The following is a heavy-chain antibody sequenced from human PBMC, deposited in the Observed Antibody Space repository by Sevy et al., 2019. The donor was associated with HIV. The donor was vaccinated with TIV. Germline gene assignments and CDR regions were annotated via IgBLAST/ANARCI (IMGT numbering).Heavy chain of an antibody. CDR2: MSYDGSNK. D-gene: IGHD3-16*01. J-gene: IGHJ6*02. CDR1: GFIFSSYA. Sequence: GGSLRLSCTASGFIFSSYAMHWVRQAPGKGLEWVAVMSYDGSNKYYADSVKGRFTISRDNSKNTLYLQMNSLRAEDTAVYYCARPNRWGSKDYYGMDVWGQGTTVTVSS. CDR3: ARPNRWGSKDYYGMDV. V-gene: IGHV3-30*04.